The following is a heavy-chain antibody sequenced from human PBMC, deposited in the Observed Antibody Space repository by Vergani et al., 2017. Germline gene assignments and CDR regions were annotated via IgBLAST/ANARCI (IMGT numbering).Heavy chain of an antibody. CDR2: ISGSGGST. CDR1: GFTFSSYA. Sequence: EVQLLESGGGLVQPGGSLRLSCAASGFTFSSYAMSWVRQAPGKGLEWVSAISGSGGSTYYADSVKGRFTISRDNSKNTLYLQMSSLRAGDTAGYYCAKSVVEWELERGGDYWGQGTLVTVSS. CDR3: AKSVVEWELERGGDY. D-gene: IGHD1-26*01. V-gene: IGHV3-23*01. J-gene: IGHJ4*02.